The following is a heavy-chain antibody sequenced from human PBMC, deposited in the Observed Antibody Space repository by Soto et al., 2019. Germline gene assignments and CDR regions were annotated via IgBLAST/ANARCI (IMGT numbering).Heavy chain of an antibody. CDR1: GLTFNTYN. D-gene: IGHD6-19*01. CDR3: ARDGGSGLSWFDP. J-gene: IGHJ5*02. V-gene: IGHV3-21*01. Sequence: GGSLRLSCAATGLTFNTYNMNWVRQAPGKGLEWVSSISSSSAYIYYADSVKGRFTISRDNAKNLLFLQMNSLRAEDTAVYYCARDGGSGLSWFDPWGQGTQVTVSS. CDR2: ISSSSAYI.